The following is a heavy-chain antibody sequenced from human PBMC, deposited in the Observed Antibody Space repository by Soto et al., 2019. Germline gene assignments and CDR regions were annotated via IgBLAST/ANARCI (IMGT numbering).Heavy chain of an antibody. CDR3: ARLRGDS. Sequence: QVQLVQSGAEVKRPGSSVKVSCKASGGTFSNYPISWVRQAPGQGLEWMGGIIPLYDTSNYAQKFQGRLTITADESTTTTYMELSSLGAEDTAVYYCARLRGDSWGQGTLVTVSS. J-gene: IGHJ4*02. CDR1: GGTFSNYP. V-gene: IGHV1-69*01. D-gene: IGHD3-10*01. CDR2: IIPLYDTS.